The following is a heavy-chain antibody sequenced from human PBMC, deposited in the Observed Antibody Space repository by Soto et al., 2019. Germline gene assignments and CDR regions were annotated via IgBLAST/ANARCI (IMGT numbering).Heavy chain of an antibody. Sequence: ASVKVSCKASGYTFTSYGISWVRQAPGQGLEWMGWISAYNGNTNYAQKLQGRVTMTTDTSTSTAYMELRSLRSDDTAVYYCARDLRDCSSTSCYRGDYWGQGTLVRVS. CDR3: ARDLRDCSSTSCYRGDY. CDR1: GYTFTSYG. D-gene: IGHD2-2*01. V-gene: IGHV1-18*01. CDR2: ISAYNGNT. J-gene: IGHJ4*02.